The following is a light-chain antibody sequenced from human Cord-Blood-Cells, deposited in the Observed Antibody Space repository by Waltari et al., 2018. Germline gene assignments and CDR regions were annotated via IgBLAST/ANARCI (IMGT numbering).Light chain of an antibody. J-gene: IGLJ3*02. CDR1: SSHVGGYYY. CDR3: SSYTSSSTWV. CDR2: DVS. Sequence: QSALTQPASVSGSPGQSITISCPGTSSHVGGYYYLSCYQQHPGKPPKPMIYDVSKRPSGVSNRFSGSKSGNTASLTISGLQAEDEADYYCSSYTSSSTWVFGGGTKLTVL. V-gene: IGLV2-14*01.